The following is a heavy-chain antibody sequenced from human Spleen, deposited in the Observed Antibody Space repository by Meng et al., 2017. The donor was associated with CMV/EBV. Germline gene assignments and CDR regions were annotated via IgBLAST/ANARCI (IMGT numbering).Heavy chain of an antibody. Sequence: ASVKVSCKTSGYTFIGYYMHWVRQAPGQGLEWMGWINPNSGGTNYAQKFQGRVTMTRDTSISTAYMELSRLRSDDTAVYYCARVEEEGSSSWYYYYYYYGMDVWGQGTTVTVSS. CDR2: INPNSGGT. CDR1: GYTFIGYY. V-gene: IGHV1-2*02. CDR3: ARVEEEGSSSWYYYYYYYGMDV. J-gene: IGHJ6*02. D-gene: IGHD6-13*01.